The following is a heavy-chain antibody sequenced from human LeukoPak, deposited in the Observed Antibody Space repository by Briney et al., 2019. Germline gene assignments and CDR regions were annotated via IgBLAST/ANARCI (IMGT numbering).Heavy chain of an antibody. Sequence: SETLSLTCTVSVGCITSYYGGWVRQPAGKGLEWIGEIYYRGGTKYNRSLERRVTISLDTSKNQFSLMLTSMTTADTAVYYCATSSEYYFAPWGQGTLVTVSS. CDR1: VGCITSYY. V-gene: IGHV4-59*01. D-gene: IGHD2/OR15-2a*01. J-gene: IGHJ1*01. CDR3: ATSSEYYFAP. CDR2: IYYRGGT.